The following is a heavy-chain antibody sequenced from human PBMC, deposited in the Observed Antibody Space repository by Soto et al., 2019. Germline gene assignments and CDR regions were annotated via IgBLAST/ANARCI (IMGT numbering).Heavy chain of an antibody. V-gene: IGHV1-18*01. CDR1: GYTFTSYG. J-gene: IGHJ6*02. CDR2: ISAYNGNT. D-gene: IGHD3-10*01. CDR3: ARDTITMVRGAIRSQYYYYGMDV. Sequence: QVQLVQSGAEVKKPGASVKVSCKASGYTFTSYGISWVRQAPGQGLEWMGWISAYNGNTNYAQKLQGRVTMTTDTSTSTAYMELRSLRSDDTAVYYCARDTITMVRGAIRSQYYYYGMDVWGQGTTVTVSS.